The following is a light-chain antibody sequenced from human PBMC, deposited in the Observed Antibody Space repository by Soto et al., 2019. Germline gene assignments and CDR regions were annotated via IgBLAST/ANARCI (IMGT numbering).Light chain of an antibody. V-gene: IGLV1-40*01. CDR2: GNS. Sequence: QSVLTQPPSVSGAPGQRVTISCTGSSSNIGAGYDVHWYQQLPGTAPKLLIYGNSNRPSGVPDRFSGSKSGTSASLAITGLQAEDEAYYYCQSYDSIASKVVLGGGTKLTVL. J-gene: IGLJ2*01. CDR1: SSNIGAGYD. CDR3: QSYDSIASKVV.